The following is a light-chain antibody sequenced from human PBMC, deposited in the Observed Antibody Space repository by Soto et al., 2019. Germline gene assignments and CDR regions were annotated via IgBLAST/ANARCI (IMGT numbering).Light chain of an antibody. CDR2: GAS. V-gene: IGKV1-39*01. Sequence: IQMTQSPSSLTASVGDRVTITCRASQRISSHLNWYQQKPGKAPNLLIYGASSLQSGVPSRFSGSGFGTDFTLIISSLQPEDFATYYCQQSYSSPNNFGPGTKVGIK. CDR3: QQSYSSPNN. CDR1: QRISSH. J-gene: IGKJ3*01.